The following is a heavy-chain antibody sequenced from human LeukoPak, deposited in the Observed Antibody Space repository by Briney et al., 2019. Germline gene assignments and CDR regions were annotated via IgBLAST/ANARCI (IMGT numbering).Heavy chain of an antibody. V-gene: IGHV3-30*03. CDR1: GFTFSSYP. CDR2: ISYDGSSK. J-gene: IGHJ5*02. D-gene: IGHD2-21*01. CDR3: ARFSGGSCGGGPPCSRGGRFDP. Sequence: PGRSLRLSCAASGFTFSSYPMHWVRQAPGKGLEWVAVISYDGSSKYYADSVKGRFTISRDNSKNTLFLQMNSLRAEDTAVYYCARFSGGSCGGGPPCSRGGRFDPWGQGTLVTVSS.